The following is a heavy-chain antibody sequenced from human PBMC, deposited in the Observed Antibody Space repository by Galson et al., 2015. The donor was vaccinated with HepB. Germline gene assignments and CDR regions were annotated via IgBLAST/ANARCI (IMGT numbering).Heavy chain of an antibody. V-gene: IGHV5-51*01. CDR2: IYPDDSNT. D-gene: IGHD1-14*01. Sequence: QSGAEVKKPGESLKISCKGSGYSFPNYWIGWVRQMPGKGLEWMGIIYPDDSNTRYSPSFQGQVAISVDKSTTTAYLQWSRLKASDTAMYYCARQANPQGLDYWGQGTPLTVSS. CDR1: GYSFPNYW. CDR3: ARQANPQGLDY. J-gene: IGHJ4*02.